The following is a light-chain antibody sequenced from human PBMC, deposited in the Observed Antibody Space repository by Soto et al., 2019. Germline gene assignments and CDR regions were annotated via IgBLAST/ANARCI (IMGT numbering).Light chain of an antibody. CDR3: QQSPT. J-gene: IGKJ1*01. CDR2: DAA. V-gene: IGKV3-11*01. CDR1: QSVSSY. Sequence: EIVLTQSPATLSLSPGERATLSCRASQSVSSYLAWYQQKPGQAPRLLIYDAANRATGIPARFSGSGSGTDFTLTSSSREPEDCAVYYWQQSPTFGQGTKVEIK.